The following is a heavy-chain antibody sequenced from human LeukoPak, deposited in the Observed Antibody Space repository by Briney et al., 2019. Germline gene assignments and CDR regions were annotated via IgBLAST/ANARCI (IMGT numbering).Heavy chain of an antibody. CDR1: GYTFTSYD. CDR3: ARDAPTVTTGRGFPRSFDY. CDR2: MNPNSGNT. J-gene: IGHJ4*02. Sequence: GASVKVSCKASGYTFTSYDINWVRQATGQGLEWMGWMNPNSGNTGYAQKFQGRVTMTRNTSISTAYMELSSLRSEDTAVYYCARDAPTVTTGRGFPRSFDYWGQGTLVTVSS. D-gene: IGHD4-17*01. V-gene: IGHV1-8*01.